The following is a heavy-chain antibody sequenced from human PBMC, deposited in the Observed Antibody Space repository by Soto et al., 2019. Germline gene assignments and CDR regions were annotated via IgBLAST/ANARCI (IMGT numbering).Heavy chain of an antibody. CDR3: ARGLIKLAGGAFGI. CDR2: ISSDESNE. D-gene: IGHD3-16*01. V-gene: IGHV3-33*01. J-gene: IGHJ3*02. Sequence: GSLRLSCAAAGFTFSSSVVHWVRQAPGKGLEWVAVISSDESNEDYADSVKGRFSISRDNSKNTLYLQMSSLRADDTAVYYCARGLIKLAGGAFGIWGQGTMVTVSS. CDR1: GFTFSSSV.